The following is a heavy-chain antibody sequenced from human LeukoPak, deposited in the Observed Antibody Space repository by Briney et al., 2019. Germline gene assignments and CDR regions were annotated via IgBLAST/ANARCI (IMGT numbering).Heavy chain of an antibody. CDR2: ISGSGGST. CDR3: AKSSYYDSSGFYREYYFDY. J-gene: IGHJ4*02. CDR1: RFTFSSYA. Sequence: PGGSLRLSCAASRFTFSSYAMSWVRQAPGKGLEWVSSISGSGGSTYYADSVKGRFTISRDNSKNTLYLQMNSLRAEDTAVYYRAKSSYYDSSGFYREYYFDYWGQGTLVTVSS. V-gene: IGHV3-23*01. D-gene: IGHD3-22*01.